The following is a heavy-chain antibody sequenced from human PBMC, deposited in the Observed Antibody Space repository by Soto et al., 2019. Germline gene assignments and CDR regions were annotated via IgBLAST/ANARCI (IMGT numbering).Heavy chain of an antibody. Sequence: SETLSLTCTVSGGSSSSYYWSWIRQPPGKGLEWIGYIYYSGSTNYNPSLKSRVTISVDTSKNQFSLKLSSVTAADTAVYYCARDRRTGADHYYYYGMDVWGQGTTVTVSS. CDR2: IYYSGST. V-gene: IGHV4-59*01. CDR1: GGSSSSYY. CDR3: ARDRRTGADHYYYYGMDV. J-gene: IGHJ6*02.